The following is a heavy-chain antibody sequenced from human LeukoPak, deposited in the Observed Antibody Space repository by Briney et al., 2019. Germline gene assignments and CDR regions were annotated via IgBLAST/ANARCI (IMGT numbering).Heavy chain of an antibody. CDR2: LFYSGST. V-gene: IGHV4-39*01. CDR1: GGSMKTPCHY. D-gene: IGHD1/OR15-1a*01. Sequence: SETLSLTCSVSGGSMKTPCHYWVWIPQSQGQGLVWVGNLFYSGSTYFNPSLRRRVTISGDTSTNRISLSLTSVTAADTAVYYCARRNTEVPDTLPLNAFDVWGQGATVIVSS. CDR3: ARRNTEVPDTLPLNAFDV. J-gene: IGHJ3*01.